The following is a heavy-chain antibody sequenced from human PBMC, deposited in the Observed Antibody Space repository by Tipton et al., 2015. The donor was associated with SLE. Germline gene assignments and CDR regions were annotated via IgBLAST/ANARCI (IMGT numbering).Heavy chain of an antibody. Sequence: TLSLTCAVYGGSFSGYSWTWIRQPPGKGLEWIGYIYYSGNTNYNPSLKSRVTLSVDTSKNHFSLRLSSVTAADTAVYYCARLGSRTYLTLDGFYLDYWGQGILVTVSS. CDR3: ARLGSRTYLTLDGFYLDY. CDR2: IYYSGNT. V-gene: IGHV4-59*08. J-gene: IGHJ4*02. D-gene: IGHD2-2*01. CDR1: GGSFSGYS.